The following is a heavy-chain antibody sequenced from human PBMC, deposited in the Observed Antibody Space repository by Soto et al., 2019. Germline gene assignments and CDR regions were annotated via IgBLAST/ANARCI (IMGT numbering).Heavy chain of an antibody. CDR1: GFTFSLYA. CDR3: ARDATTMVLLLITSGFDP. J-gene: IGHJ5*02. Sequence: QVRLAESGGGVVQPGRSLRLSCAASGFTFSLYAMHWVRQAPGKGLEWVAVISHDGTNTFYADSVKGRFTISRDNSNNTLYLQMNSLRAEDTAVYYCARDATTMVLLLITSGFDPWGQGTLVTVSS. V-gene: IGHV3-30-3*01. D-gene: IGHD3-10*01. CDR2: ISHDGTNT.